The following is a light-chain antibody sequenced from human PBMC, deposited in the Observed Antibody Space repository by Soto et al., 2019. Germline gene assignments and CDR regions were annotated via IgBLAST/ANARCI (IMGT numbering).Light chain of an antibody. CDR2: DAS. CDR3: QQYNNWPPIT. J-gene: IGKJ5*01. Sequence: EIVMTQSPSTLSVSPWERATLSCRASQSVSSNLAWYQQKPGQAPRLLMYDASTRATGIPARFSGSGSGTEFTLTISSLQSEDFAVYYCQQYNNWPPITFGQGTRLEIK. CDR1: QSVSSN. V-gene: IGKV3-15*01.